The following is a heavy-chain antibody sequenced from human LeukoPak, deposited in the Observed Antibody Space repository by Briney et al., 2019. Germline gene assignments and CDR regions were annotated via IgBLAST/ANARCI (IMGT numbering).Heavy chain of an antibody. CDR3: ARAVRRGFGESYDY. V-gene: IGHV3-21*01. J-gene: IGHJ4*02. CDR1: GFTFSSYS. CDR2: ISSSSSYI. Sequence: GGSLRLSCAASGFTFSSYSMNWVRQAPGKGLEWVSSISSSSSYIYYADSVKGRFTISRDNAKNSLYLQMNSLRAEDTAVYYCARAVRRGFGESYDYWGQGTLVTVSS. D-gene: IGHD3-10*01.